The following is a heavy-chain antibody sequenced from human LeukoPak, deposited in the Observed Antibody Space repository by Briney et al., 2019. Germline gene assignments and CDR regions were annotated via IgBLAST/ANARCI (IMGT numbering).Heavy chain of an antibody. CDR1: AGSITSSNYY. V-gene: IGHV4-39*01. D-gene: IGHD3-10*01. Sequence: SETLSLTCTVSAGSITSSNYYWGWLRQPPGKGLEWIGSFYYRGSTNYNPSLNSRVTISVDTSKNQFSLKLSSVTAADTAVYYCVYYYGSGSVEYWGQGTLVTVSS. CDR3: VYYYGSGSVEY. CDR2: FYYRGST. J-gene: IGHJ4*02.